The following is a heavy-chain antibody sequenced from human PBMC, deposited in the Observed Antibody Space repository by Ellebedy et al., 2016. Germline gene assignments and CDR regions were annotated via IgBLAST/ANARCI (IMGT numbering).Heavy chain of an antibody. Sequence: ASVKVSCXASGYTFTNYDISWVRQATGQGLEWMGWMNPNSGNTGYAQKFQGRATMTMSTSITTAYMELSGLTSEDTAVYYCARGISGTAWGQGTLVTVSS. J-gene: IGHJ4*02. CDR3: ARGISGTA. CDR1: GYTFTNYD. V-gene: IGHV1-8*01. D-gene: IGHD3-10*01. CDR2: MNPNSGNT.